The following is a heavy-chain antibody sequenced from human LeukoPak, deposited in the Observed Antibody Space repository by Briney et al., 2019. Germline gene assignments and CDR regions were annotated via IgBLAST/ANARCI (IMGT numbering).Heavy chain of an antibody. D-gene: IGHD2-2*01. Sequence: SETLSLTCTVSGGSISSSSYYWGWIRQPPGKGLEWIGSIYYSGSTYYNPSLKSRVTTSVDTSKKQFSLKLSSVTAADTAVYYCARLVAPATSIDYWGQGILVTVSS. CDR3: ARLVAPATSIDY. CDR2: IYYSGST. CDR1: GGSISSSSYY. J-gene: IGHJ4*02. V-gene: IGHV4-39*07.